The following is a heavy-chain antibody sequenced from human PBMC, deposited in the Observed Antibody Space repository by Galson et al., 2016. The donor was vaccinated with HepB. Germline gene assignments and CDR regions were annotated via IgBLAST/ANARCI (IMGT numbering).Heavy chain of an antibody. Sequence: SLRLSCAASGFTFSSYTMNWVRQAPGKGLEWVSYITNSGSTIYYADSAKGRFTISRDNAKSSLYLQMKSLRDEDTAVCYCAIGGRYFDWLLVRDADFDYWGRGTLVTV. CDR3: AIGGRYFDWLLVRDADFDY. J-gene: IGHJ4*02. CDR2: ITNSGSTI. CDR1: GFTFSSYT. V-gene: IGHV3-48*02. D-gene: IGHD3-9*01.